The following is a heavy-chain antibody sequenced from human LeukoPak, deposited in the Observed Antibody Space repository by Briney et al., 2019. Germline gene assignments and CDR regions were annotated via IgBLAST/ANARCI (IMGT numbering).Heavy chain of an antibody. V-gene: IGHV1-46*01. CDR1: GYTFSSYY. Sequence: GASVKGSCKASGYTFSSYYMHWVRQAPGQGLEWMGIMNPSGGSTSYAQKFQGRVTMSRDTSTRTVYMELSSLRTEDTAVYYCASGVGGGTFSPGYWGQGTLVTVSS. CDR2: MNPSGGST. J-gene: IGHJ4*02. CDR3: ASGVGGGTFSPGY. D-gene: IGHD2-15*01.